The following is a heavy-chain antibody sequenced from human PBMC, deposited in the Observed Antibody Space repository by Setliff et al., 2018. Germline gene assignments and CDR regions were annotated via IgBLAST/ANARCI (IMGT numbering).Heavy chain of an antibody. J-gene: IGHJ6*02. Sequence: SETLSLTCTVSGASLRSGSNYWGWFRQPAGKGLEWVGRIYTDGTTNYNPSLKGRVSISADTSMNHFSLRMTSVSAADTAVYYCAKEHVVISFVTNTHHHYGMDVWGQGTTVTVS. CDR1: GASLRSGSNY. CDR3: AKEHVVISFVTNTHHHYGMDV. CDR2: IYTDGTT. V-gene: IGHV4-61*02. D-gene: IGHD2-8*01.